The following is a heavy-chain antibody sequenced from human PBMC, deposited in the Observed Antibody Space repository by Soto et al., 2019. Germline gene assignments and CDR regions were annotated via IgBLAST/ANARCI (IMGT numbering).Heavy chain of an antibody. V-gene: IGHV3-23*01. Sequence: EVQLLESGGGLVQPGGSLRLSCAASGFTFSSYAMSWVRQAPGKGLEWVSAISGSGGSTYYADSVKGRFTISRDNSKNTLYLQMNSLRAEDTAVYYCAKDLDGSYGDYDAYFDYWGQGTLVTVSS. CDR3: AKDLDGSYGDYDAYFDY. J-gene: IGHJ4*02. CDR2: ISGSGGST. D-gene: IGHD4-17*01. CDR1: GFTFSSYA.